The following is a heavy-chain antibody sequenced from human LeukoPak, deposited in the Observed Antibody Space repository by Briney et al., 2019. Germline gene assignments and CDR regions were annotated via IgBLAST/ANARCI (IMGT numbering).Heavy chain of an antibody. CDR2: ISSSSSYT. CDR3: ARDPGYCSSTSCYGGGVDY. V-gene: IGHV3-11*06. Sequence: GRSLRLSCAASGFTFSDYYMSWIRQAPGKGLEWVSYISSSSSYTNYADSVEGRFTISRDNAKNSLYLQMNSLRAEDTAVYYCARDPGYCSSTSCYGGGVDYWGQGTLVTVSS. D-gene: IGHD2-2*01. J-gene: IGHJ4*02. CDR1: GFTFSDYY.